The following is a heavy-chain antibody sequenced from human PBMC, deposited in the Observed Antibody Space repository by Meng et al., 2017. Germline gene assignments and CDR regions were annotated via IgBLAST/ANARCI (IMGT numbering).Heavy chain of an antibody. CDR3: ARGRYSSGWDRFDY. CDR1: GGSISSGNW. Sequence: GEAQAWGAGRVRPSGTLSLTCAAAGGSISSGNWWSWVRQPPGKGLEWIGEIYHSGSTNYNPSLKSRATISVDKSKNQFSLKLSSVTAADTAVYYCARGRYSSGWDRFDYWGQGTLVTVSS. D-gene: IGHD6-19*01. CDR2: IYHSGST. J-gene: IGHJ4*02. V-gene: IGHV4-4*02.